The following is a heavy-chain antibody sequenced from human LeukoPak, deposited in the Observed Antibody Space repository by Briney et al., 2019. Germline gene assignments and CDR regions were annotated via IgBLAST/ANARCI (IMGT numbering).Heavy chain of an antibody. V-gene: IGHV4-30-4*08. CDR1: GGSISSGDHY. Sequence: SETLSLTCTVSGGSISSGDHYWSWIRQPPGKGLEWIGYIYYSGSTYYNPSLKSRVTISVDTSKNQFSLKLSSVTAADTAVYYCARGSDSSSWFRMYYFDYWGQGTLVTVSS. D-gene: IGHD6-13*01. CDR3: ARGSDSSSWFRMYYFDY. CDR2: IYYSGST. J-gene: IGHJ4*02.